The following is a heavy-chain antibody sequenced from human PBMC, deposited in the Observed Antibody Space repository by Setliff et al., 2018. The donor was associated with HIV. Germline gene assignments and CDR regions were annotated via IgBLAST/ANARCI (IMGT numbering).Heavy chain of an antibody. J-gene: IGHJ5*02. Sequence: SETLSLTCAVSGASISSDSYWGWIRQPPGKGLEWIGSIYHSGSIYYNPSLKSRVTISVDTSKTQFSLRLSSVTAADTAVYYCARQGYIYGYPLNWFDPWGQGTLVTVSS. V-gene: IGHV4-38-2*01. D-gene: IGHD5-18*01. CDR2: IYHSGSI. CDR3: ARQGYIYGYPLNWFDP. CDR1: GASISSDSY.